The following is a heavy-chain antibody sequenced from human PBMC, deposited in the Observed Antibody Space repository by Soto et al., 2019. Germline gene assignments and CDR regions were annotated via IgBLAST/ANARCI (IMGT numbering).Heavy chain of an antibody. CDR2: IKQDGSEK. CDR3: ARRTYDYICGSYRPPDY. D-gene: IGHD3-16*02. Sequence: EVQLVESGGGLVQPGGSLRLSCAASGFTFSSYWMSWVRQAPGQGLEWVANIKQDGSEKYYMDSVKGRFTISRNNAQNSLYLQMNSLRAEDTAVYYCARRTYDYICGSYRPPDYWGQGTLVTVSS. J-gene: IGHJ4*02. CDR1: GFTFSSYW. V-gene: IGHV3-7*01.